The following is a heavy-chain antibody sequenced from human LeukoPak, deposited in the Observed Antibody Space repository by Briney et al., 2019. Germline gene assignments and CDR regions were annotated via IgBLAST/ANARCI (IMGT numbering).Heavy chain of an antibody. CDR3: ARPMVRGVRPYYYYGMDV. CDR1: GYTFTSYA. V-gene: IGHV1-3*01. CDR2: INAGNGNT. D-gene: IGHD3-10*01. Sequence: ASVKVSCTASGYTFTSYAMHWVRQAPGQRLEWMGWINAGNGNTKYSQKFQGRVTITRDTSASTAYMELSSLRSEDTAVYYCARPMVRGVRPYYYYGMDVWGQGTTVTASS. J-gene: IGHJ6*02.